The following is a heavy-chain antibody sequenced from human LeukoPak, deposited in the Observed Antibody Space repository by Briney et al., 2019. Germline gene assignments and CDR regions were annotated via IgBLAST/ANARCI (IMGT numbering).Heavy chain of an antibody. CDR2: ISAYNGNT. J-gene: IGHJ4*02. CDR1: GYTFTSYG. Sequence: ASVKVSCKASGYTFTSYGISWVRQAPGQGLEWMGWISAYNGNTNYAQKLQGRVTMTTDTSTSTAYMELRSLRSDDTAVYYCARDLNTYSGYGQTDYWGQGTLVTVSS. CDR3: ARDLNTYSGYGQTDY. V-gene: IGHV1-18*01. D-gene: IGHD5-12*01.